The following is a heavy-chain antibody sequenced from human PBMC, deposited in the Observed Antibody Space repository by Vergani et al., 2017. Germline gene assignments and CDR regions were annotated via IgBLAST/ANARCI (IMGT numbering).Heavy chain of an antibody. V-gene: IGHV4-39*01. J-gene: IGHJ5*02. Sequence: QLQLQESGPGLVKPSATLSLTCSVSGASIRSSNYYWGWIRQPPGKGLEWIASIYYSGSTYYNPSLKSRVTISVDTSKNQFSLKLSSVTAADTAVYFCARHSTVEWLLKWGWIDPWGQGILVTVSS. CDR3: ARHSTVEWLLKWGWIDP. D-gene: IGHD3-3*01. CDR1: GASIRSSNYY. CDR2: IYYSGST.